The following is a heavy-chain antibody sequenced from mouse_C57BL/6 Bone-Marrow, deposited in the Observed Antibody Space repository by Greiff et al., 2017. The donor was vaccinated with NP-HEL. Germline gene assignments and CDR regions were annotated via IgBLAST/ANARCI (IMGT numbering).Heavy chain of an antibody. CDR3: LTTPLRY. D-gene: IGHD1-1*01. CDR1: GYTFTDYE. V-gene: IGHV1-15*01. Sequence: QVHVKQSGAELVRPGASVTLSCKASGYTFTDYEMHWVKQTPVHGLEWIGAIDPETGGTAYNQKFKGKAILTADKSSSTAYMELRSLTSEDSAVYYCLTTPLRYWGQGTTRTVSS. J-gene: IGHJ2*01. CDR2: IDPETGGT.